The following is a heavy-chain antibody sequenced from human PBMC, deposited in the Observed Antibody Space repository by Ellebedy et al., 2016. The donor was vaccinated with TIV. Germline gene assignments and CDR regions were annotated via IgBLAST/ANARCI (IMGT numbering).Heavy chain of an antibody. D-gene: IGHD3-9*01. CDR3: ARVGIDWYFDY. CDR2: TYYRSKCYS. Sequence: SQTLSLTCAISGDSVFSNSVAWNWIRQSPSRGLEWLGRTYYRSKCYSDYAVFVKSRITIKPDTSKNQFSLQLNSVTPEDTAVYYCARVGIDWYFDYWGQGTLVTVSS. J-gene: IGHJ4*02. CDR1: GDSVFSNSVA. V-gene: IGHV6-1*01.